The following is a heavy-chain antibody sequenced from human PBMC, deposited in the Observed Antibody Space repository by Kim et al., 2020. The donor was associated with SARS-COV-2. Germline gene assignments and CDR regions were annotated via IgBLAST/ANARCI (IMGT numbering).Heavy chain of an antibody. V-gene: IGHV4-39*07. CDR3: ARVGIAGTFFDS. D-gene: IGHD2-21*01. CDR2: LYNGGTT. J-gene: IGHJ4*02. Sequence: SETLSLTCSVSDGSISSSIYHWAWIRQPPGRGLEWIGHLYNGGTTYYNPYLKRRLIISVATSKKQFSMRLNSVTAADTAFFSCARVGIAGTFFDSSVQAT. CDR1: DGSISSSIYH.